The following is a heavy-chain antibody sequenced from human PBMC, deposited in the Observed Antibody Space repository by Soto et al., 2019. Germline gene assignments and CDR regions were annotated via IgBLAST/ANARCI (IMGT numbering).Heavy chain of an antibody. CDR2: VTPNSGDT. CDR3: ARGPFIIPALDL. Sequence: QGQLVQSGAEVKKPGASVKVSCMTSGYSFTSFDVHWVRQATGQGLEWMGWVTPNSGDTAFAQPFQGRVSMTRDTSIRTAYMELIRLASDDTAVYYCARGPFIIPALDLWGQGTLVTVSS. CDR1: GYSFTSFD. D-gene: IGHD3-3*01. J-gene: IGHJ5*02. V-gene: IGHV1-8*01.